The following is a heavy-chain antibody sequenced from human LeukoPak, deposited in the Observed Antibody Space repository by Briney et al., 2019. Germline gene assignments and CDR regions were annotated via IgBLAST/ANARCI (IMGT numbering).Heavy chain of an antibody. V-gene: IGHV1-69*05. CDR2: IIPIFGTA. CDR1: GGTFSSYA. CDR3: ARDGTYYYDSSGYYYFDY. D-gene: IGHD3-22*01. Sequence: SVKVSCKASGGTFSSYAISWVRQAPGQGLEWMGGIIPIFGTANYAQKFQGRVTITTDESTSTAYMELSSLRSEDTAVYYCARDGTYYYDSSGYYYFDYWGQGTLVTVSS. J-gene: IGHJ4*02.